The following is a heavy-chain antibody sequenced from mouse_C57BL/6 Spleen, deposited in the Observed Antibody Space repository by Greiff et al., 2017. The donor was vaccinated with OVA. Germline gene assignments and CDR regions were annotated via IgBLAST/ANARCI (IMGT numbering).Heavy chain of an antibody. V-gene: IGHV1-80*01. D-gene: IGHD3-2*02. Sequence: VKLQESGAELVKPGASVKISCKASGYAFSSYWMNWVKQRPGKGLEWIGQIYPGDGDTNYNGKFKGKATLTADKSSSTAYMQLSSLTSEDSAVYFCARGAAQGPFAYWGQGTLVTVSA. J-gene: IGHJ3*01. CDR2: IYPGDGDT. CDR3: ARGAAQGPFAY. CDR1: GYAFSSYW.